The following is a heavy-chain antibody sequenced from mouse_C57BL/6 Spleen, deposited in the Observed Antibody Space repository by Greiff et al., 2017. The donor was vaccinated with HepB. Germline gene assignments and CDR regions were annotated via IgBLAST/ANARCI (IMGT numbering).Heavy chain of an antibody. CDR3: ACYYGNYGAMDY. D-gene: IGHD2-1*01. J-gene: IGHJ4*01. CDR1: GYTFTSYW. Sequence: QVHVKQSGAELAKPGASVKLSCKASGYTFTSYWMHWVKQRPGQGLEWIGYINPSSGYTKYNQKFKDKATLTADKSSSTAYMQLSSLTYEDSAVYYCACYYGNYGAMDYWGQGTSVTVSS. CDR2: INPSSGYT. V-gene: IGHV1-7*01.